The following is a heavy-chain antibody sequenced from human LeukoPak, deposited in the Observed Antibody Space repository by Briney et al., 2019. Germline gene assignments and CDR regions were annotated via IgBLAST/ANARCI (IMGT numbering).Heavy chain of an antibody. V-gene: IGHV1-18*01. CDR3: VLDIVVVPAAIHNWFDP. Sequence: ASVKVSCRASGYTFTSYGISWVRQAPGQGLEWMGWISAYNGNTNYAQKLQGRVTMTTDTSTSTAYMELRSLRSDDTAVYYCVLDIVVVPAAIHNWFDPWGQGTLVTASS. J-gene: IGHJ5*02. D-gene: IGHD2-2*02. CDR1: GYTFTSYG. CDR2: ISAYNGNT.